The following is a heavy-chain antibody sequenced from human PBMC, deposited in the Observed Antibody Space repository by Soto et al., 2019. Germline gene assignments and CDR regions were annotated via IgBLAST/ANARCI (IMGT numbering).Heavy chain of an antibody. Sequence: SETLSLTCTVSGGSISSGGYYWSWIRQHPGKGLEWIGYIYYSGSTYYNPSLKSRVTISVDTSKNQFSLKLSSVTAADTAVYYCARVNGFWYSPDYWGQGTLVTVSS. CDR3: ARVNGFWYSPDY. J-gene: IGHJ4*02. D-gene: IGHD1-26*01. V-gene: IGHV4-31*03. CDR1: GGSISSGGYY. CDR2: IYYSGST.